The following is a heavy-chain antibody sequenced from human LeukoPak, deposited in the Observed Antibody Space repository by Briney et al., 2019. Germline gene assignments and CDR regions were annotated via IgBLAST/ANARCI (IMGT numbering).Heavy chain of an antibody. CDR2: IIPILGIA. V-gene: IGHV1-69*04. CDR1: GGTFSSYA. D-gene: IGHD6-19*01. CDR3: ARVRGQWLVHGYFDL. Sequence: ASVKVSCKASGGTFSSYAISWVRQAPGQGLEWMGRIIPILGIANYAQKFQGRVTITADKSTSTAYMELSSLRSEDTAVYYCARVRGQWLVHGYFDLWGRGTLVTVSS. J-gene: IGHJ2*01.